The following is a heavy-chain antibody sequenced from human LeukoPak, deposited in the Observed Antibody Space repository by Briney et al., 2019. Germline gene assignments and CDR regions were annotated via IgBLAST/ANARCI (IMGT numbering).Heavy chain of an antibody. Sequence: GRSLRLSCAASGFTFSSYGMHWVRQAPGKGLEWVAVISYDGSNKYYADSVKGRFTNSRDNSKNTLYLQMNSLRAEDTAVYYCARGKYGGYFIDYWGQGTLVTVSS. D-gene: IGHD5-12*01. CDR2: ISYDGSNK. J-gene: IGHJ4*02. CDR3: ARGKYGGYFIDY. CDR1: GFTFSSYG. V-gene: IGHV3-30*03.